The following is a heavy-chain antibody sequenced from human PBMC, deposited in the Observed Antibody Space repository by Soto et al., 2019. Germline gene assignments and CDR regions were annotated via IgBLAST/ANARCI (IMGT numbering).Heavy chain of an antibody. V-gene: IGHV4-59*04. CDR2: IYYSGST. CDR3: ARGGQVGYYYGMDV. Sequence: TLSLTCSVSGSPISSYYWGWFRLPSGQGLEWVGNIYYSGSTSYNPSLKSRVTISVDTSKNQFSLKLSSVTAADTAVYYCARGGQVGYYYGMDVWGQGTTVTAP. CDR1: GSPISSYY. J-gene: IGHJ6*02. D-gene: IGHD1-26*01.